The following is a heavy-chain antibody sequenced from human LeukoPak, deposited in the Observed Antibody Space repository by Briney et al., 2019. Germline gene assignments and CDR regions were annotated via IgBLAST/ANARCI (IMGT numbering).Heavy chain of an antibody. V-gene: IGHV4-59*01. Sequence: SETLSLTCTVSGGSISSYYWSWVRQPPGKGLEWIGYIYYSGSTNYNPSLKSRVTISVDTSKNQFSLKLSSVTAADTAVYYCARGPPMEYYFDYWGQGTPVTVSS. CDR2: IYYSGST. CDR1: GGSISSYY. J-gene: IGHJ4*02. D-gene: IGHD3-10*01. CDR3: ARGPPMEYYFDY.